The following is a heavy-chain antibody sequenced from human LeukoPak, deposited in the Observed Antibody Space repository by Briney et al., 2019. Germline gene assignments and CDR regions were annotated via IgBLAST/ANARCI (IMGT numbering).Heavy chain of an antibody. CDR1: GFTFDDYA. V-gene: IGHV3-20*04. D-gene: IGHD5-18*01. J-gene: IGHJ6*03. Sequence: PGEFLRLSCAASGFTFDDYAMNWVRQVPGRGLEWVSGINWNGRITEYADSVKDRFTISRQNTKNSLYLYMNNLGGEDTALYFCARGSVQLWLRDTYYYMDVWGKGTTVTVSS. CDR2: INWNGRIT. CDR3: ARGSVQLWLRDTYYYMDV.